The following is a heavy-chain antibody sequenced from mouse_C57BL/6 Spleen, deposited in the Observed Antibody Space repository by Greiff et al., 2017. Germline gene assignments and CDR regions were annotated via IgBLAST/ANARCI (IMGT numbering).Heavy chain of an antibody. CDR3: ARQLRLNYCDY. J-gene: IGHJ2*01. CDR2: IDPEDGDT. D-gene: IGHD3-2*02. V-gene: IGHV14-2*01. CDR1: GFNITDYY. Sequence: VQLQQSGAELVKPGASVKLSCTASGFNITDYYMHWVKQRTEQGLEWIGRIDPEDGDTKSAPKFKGKATITADTSSNTAYLQLSILTSEDTAVYYCARQLRLNYCDYWGQGTTLTVSS.